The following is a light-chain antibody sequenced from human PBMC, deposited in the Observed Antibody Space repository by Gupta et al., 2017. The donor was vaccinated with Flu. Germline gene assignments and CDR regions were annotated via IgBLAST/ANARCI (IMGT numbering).Light chain of an antibody. CDR2: AAS. J-gene: IGKJ1*01. CDR1: QPIGTW. V-gene: IGKV1-12*01. Sequence: DIQMTQSPSSVSASIGDTITLTRRASQPIGTWLAWYQQRPGKAPNLLIDAASSFLSGVPSRFSARGSGTDFTLTVTGQQPEDFASYYCQQANTFPQAFGQGTRVEIK. CDR3: QQANTFPQA.